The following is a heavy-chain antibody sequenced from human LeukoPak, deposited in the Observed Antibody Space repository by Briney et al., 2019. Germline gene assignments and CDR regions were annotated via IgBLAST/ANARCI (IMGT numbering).Heavy chain of an antibody. CDR1: GASLGDYY. J-gene: IGHJ1*01. CDR2: INRSGTT. V-gene: IGHV4-34*01. CDR3: ARGRWDVRFQH. Sequence: SETLSLTCAVYGASLGDYYRSWIRQSPEKGLEWIGEINRSGTTNYNPSLESRITISEVTSKNQFLLKLHFVTAADTAVYYCARGRWDVRFQHWGQGTLVTVSS. D-gene: IGHD4-23*01.